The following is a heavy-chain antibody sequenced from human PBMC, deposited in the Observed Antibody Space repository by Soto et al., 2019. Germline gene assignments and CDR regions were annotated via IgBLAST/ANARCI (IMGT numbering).Heavy chain of an antibody. CDR1: GGTFSSYA. V-gene: IGHV1-69*13. CDR2: IIPIFGTA. CDR3: AREGASSGLNNWFDP. Sequence: GASVKVSCKASGGTFSSYAISWVRQAPGQGLEWMGGIIPIFGTANYAQKFQGRVTITADESTSTAYMELSSLRSEDTAVYYCAREGASSGLNNWFDPWGQGTLVTVPQ. D-gene: IGHD3-10*01. J-gene: IGHJ5*02.